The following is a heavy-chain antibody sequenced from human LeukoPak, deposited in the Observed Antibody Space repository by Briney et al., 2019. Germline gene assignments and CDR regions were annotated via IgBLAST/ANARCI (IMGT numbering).Heavy chain of an antibody. V-gene: IGHV1-46*01. CDR2: INPSGGST. D-gene: IGHD6-13*01. CDR1: GYTFTSYY. J-gene: IGHJ4*02. CDR3: ARMSFHGSSSWGYFDY. Sequence: ASVKVSCKASGYTFTSYYMHWVRQAPGQGLEWMGIINPSGGSTSCAQKFQGRVTMTRDMSTSTAYMELSSLRSEDTAVYYCARMSFHGSSSWGYFDYWGQGTLVTVSS.